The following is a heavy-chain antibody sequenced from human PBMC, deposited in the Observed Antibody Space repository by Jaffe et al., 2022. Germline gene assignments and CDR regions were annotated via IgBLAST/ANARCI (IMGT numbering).Heavy chain of an antibody. CDR1: GFTFGDYA. CDR2: IRSKAYGGTT. Sequence: EVQLVESGGGLVQPGRSLRLSCTASGFTFGDYAMSWVRQAPGKGLEWVGFIRSKAYGGTTEYAASVKGRFTISRDDSKSIAYLQMNSLKTEDTAVYYCTIGAEAESDYWGQGTLVTVSS. J-gene: IGHJ4*02. V-gene: IGHV3-49*04. CDR3: TIGAEAESDY. D-gene: IGHD2-15*01.